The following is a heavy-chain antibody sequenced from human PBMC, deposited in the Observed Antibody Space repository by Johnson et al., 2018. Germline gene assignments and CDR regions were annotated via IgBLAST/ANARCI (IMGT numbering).Heavy chain of an antibody. Sequence: QVQLQESGPGLAKPSETLYLTCTVSGGSISSSGSYWGWIRQPPGKGLEWIGSISYSGSTYYSPSLRSRVTISLDMSTNKFSLNLNSVTAADTAVYYWARHVATRYYDYCMGVWGRGTTVTISS. CDR2: ISYSGST. D-gene: IGHD5-12*01. J-gene: IGHJ6*02. V-gene: IGHV4-39*07. CDR1: GGSISSSGSY. CDR3: ARHVATRYYDYCMGV.